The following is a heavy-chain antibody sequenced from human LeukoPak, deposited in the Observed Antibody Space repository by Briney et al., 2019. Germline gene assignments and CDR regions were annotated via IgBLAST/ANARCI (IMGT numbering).Heavy chain of an antibody. V-gene: IGHV3-23*01. Sequence: PGGSLRLSCAASGFTFSSYAMSWARQAPGKGLEWVSAISGSGGSTYYADSVKGRFTISRDNSKNTLYLQMNSLRAEDTAVYYCAKASTVYYYDSSGYYYDWGQGTLVTVSS. J-gene: IGHJ4*02. CDR3: AKASTVYYYDSSGYYYD. D-gene: IGHD3-22*01. CDR1: GFTFSSYA. CDR2: ISGSGGST.